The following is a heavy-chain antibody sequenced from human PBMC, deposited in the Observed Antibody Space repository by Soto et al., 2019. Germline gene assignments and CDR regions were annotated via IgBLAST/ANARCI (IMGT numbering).Heavy chain of an antibody. CDR1: GYSFTSYG. CDR3: ARHRFNYYDDTVYYYFDY. J-gene: IGHJ4*02. D-gene: IGHD3-22*01. V-gene: IGHV1-18*04. Sequence: ASVNVSCNASGYSFTSYGISWVRQAPGQGPEWMGWISGHNGNTNHPQSLQGRVTMTTDTSRNTAYMELRSLRSDDTAVYYCARHRFNYYDDTVYYYFDYWGQGTLVTVSS. CDR2: ISGHNGNT.